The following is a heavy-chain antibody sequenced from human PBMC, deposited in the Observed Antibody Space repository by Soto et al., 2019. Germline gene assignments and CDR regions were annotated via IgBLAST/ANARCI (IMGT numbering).Heavy chain of an antibody. CDR3: ASVHDSSGPEPIDAFDI. D-gene: IGHD3-22*01. CDR1: GFTFSSYA. V-gene: IGHV3-30-3*01. CDR2: ISYDGSNK. Sequence: QVQLVESGGGVVQPGRSLRLSCAASGFTFSSYAMHWVRQAPGKGLEWVAVISYDGSNKYYADSVKGRFTISRDNSKNTLYLQMNSLRAEDTAVYYCASVHDSSGPEPIDAFDIWGKGTMVTVSS. J-gene: IGHJ3*02.